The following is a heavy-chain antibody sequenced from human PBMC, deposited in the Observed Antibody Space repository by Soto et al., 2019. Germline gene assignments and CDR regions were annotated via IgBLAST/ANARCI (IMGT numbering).Heavy chain of an antibody. J-gene: IGHJ4*02. Sequence: EVQLVESGGGLVEPGGSLTLSCAASGFDFSGGWMSWVRQAAGKGLEWVGRIKSKIHGETTDYAAPVKGRFTISRDDSKNTLYLQMSRLRTEDTAIYYCTTDEWEWGQGTLVTVSS. V-gene: IGHV3-15*05. CDR1: GFDFSGGW. D-gene: IGHD1-26*01. CDR3: TTDEWE. CDR2: IKSKIHGETT.